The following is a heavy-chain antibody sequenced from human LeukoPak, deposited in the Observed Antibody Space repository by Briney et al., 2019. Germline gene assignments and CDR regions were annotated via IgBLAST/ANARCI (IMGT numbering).Heavy chain of an antibody. CDR2: ISGSGGDT. V-gene: IGHV3-23*01. Sequence: PGGSLRLSCAASGFTFSTYAMNWVRQAPGKGLEWVSGISGSGGDTYYADSVKGRFTISRDNTKTTLYLEMNSLRAEDTAVYYCAAYFDYWGQGTLVTVSS. CDR1: GFTFSTYA. CDR3: AAYFDY. J-gene: IGHJ4*02.